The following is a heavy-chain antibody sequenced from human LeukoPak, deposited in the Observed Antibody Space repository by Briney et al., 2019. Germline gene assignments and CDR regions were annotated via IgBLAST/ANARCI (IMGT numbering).Heavy chain of an antibody. J-gene: IGHJ4*02. V-gene: IGHV4-59*01. CDR3: ARGNYYGSGRFDY. CDR2: SFYGGST. Sequence: PSETLSLTCTVSGGSISGSYWTWIRQPPGKTLEWIGHSFYGGSTNYNPSLKGRLTISVDTSKNQFSLKVISVTAADTAVYYCARGNYYGSGRFDYWGRGTLVTVSS. CDR1: GGSISGSY. D-gene: IGHD3-10*01.